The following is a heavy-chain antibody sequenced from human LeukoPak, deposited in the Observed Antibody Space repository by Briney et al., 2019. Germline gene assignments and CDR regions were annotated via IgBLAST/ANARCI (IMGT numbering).Heavy chain of an antibody. Sequence: SETLSLTCTVSGGSISSGGYYWSWTRQHPGKGLEWIRYIYYSGSTYYNPSLKSRVTISVDTSKNQFSLKLSSVTAADTAVYYCAREHYSFDSSGYSNHFDYWGQGTLVTVSS. CDR3: AREHYSFDSSGYSNHFDY. J-gene: IGHJ4*02. CDR1: GGSISSGGYY. V-gene: IGHV4-31*03. CDR2: IYYSGST. D-gene: IGHD3-22*01.